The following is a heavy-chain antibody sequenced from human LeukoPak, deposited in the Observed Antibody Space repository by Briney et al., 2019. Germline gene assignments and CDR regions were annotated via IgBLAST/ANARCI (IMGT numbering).Heavy chain of an antibody. Sequence: GASVKVSCKASGGTFSSYAISWVRQAPGQGLEWMGRIIPILGIANYAQKFQGRLTITADKSTSTAYMELSSLRSEDTAVYYCARVASWLSHAFDIWGQGTMVTVSS. CDR3: ARVASWLSHAFDI. V-gene: IGHV1-69*04. J-gene: IGHJ3*02. CDR1: GGTFSSYA. CDR2: IIPILGIA. D-gene: IGHD3-22*01.